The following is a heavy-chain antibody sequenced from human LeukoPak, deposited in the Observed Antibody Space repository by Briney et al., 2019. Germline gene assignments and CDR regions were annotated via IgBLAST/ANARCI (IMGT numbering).Heavy chain of an antibody. D-gene: IGHD3-22*01. CDR1: DFPFIGYT. CDR2: IPYDGSQN. Sequence: PGRSLRLSCAASDFPFIGYTMHWVRQAPGKGLEWVAGIPYDGSQNSYADSVKGRFSISRDNSKTALYLQLSSLRPEDTAVYYCARSGSSYDGSQSWFDYWGQGTLVTVSS. J-gene: IGHJ4*02. V-gene: IGHV3-30*04. CDR3: ARSGSSYDGSQSWFDY.